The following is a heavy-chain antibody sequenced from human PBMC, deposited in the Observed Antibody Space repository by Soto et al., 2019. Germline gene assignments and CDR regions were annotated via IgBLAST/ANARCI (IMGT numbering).Heavy chain of an antibody. CDR3: ARYNRGYCSSTSCYVNYYYYMDV. V-gene: IGHV4-39*01. CDR2: IYYSGST. Sequence: SETLSLTCTVSGGSISSSSYYWGWIRQPPEKGLEWIGSIYYSGSTYYNPSLKSRVTISVDTSKNQFSLKLSSVTAADTAVYYCARYNRGYCSSTSCYVNYYYYMDVWGKGTTVTVSS. D-gene: IGHD2-2*01. J-gene: IGHJ6*03. CDR1: GGSISSSSYY.